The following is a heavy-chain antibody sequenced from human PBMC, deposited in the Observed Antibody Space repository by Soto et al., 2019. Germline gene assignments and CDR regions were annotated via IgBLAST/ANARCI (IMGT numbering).Heavy chain of an antibody. CDR2: ISNSGGDT. CDR3: VKAGRAYGSSSVWFDP. Sequence: PGGSLRLSCSASGFTFSSYAMHWVRQAPGKGLEYVSAISNSGGDTFYADSVKGRFTVSRDNSKNTLYVQMNSLRAEDTALYHCVKAGRAYGSSSVWFDPWGQGTLVTVSS. CDR1: GFTFSSYA. D-gene: IGHD6-6*01. J-gene: IGHJ5*02. V-gene: IGHV3-64*03.